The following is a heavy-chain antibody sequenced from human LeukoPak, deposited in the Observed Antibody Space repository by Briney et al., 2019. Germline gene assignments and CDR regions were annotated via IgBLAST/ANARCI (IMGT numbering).Heavy chain of an antibody. D-gene: IGHD3-10*01. CDR3: AGDYGSGSYRFDY. CDR1: GGSLSSYS. V-gene: IGHV4-59*12. J-gene: IGHJ4*02. CDR2: IYYSGST. Sequence: SETLSLTCTVSGGSLSSYSWSWVRQPPGRGLEWIGYIYYSGSTTYNPSLKSRVTISLDTSKNQFSLKLSSVTAADTAVYYCAGDYGSGSYRFDYWGQGILVTVSS.